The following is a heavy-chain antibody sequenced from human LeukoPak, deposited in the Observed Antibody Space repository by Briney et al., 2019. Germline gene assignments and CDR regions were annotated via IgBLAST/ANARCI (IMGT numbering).Heavy chain of an antibody. V-gene: IGHV3-30*19. J-gene: IGHJ6*02. CDR3: ARGITIFGVALYGMDV. CDR1: GFTFSRSW. Sequence: GGSLRLSCEASGFTFSRSWMSWVRQAPGKGLEWVAVISYDGSNKYYADSVKGRFTISRDNSKNTLYLQMNSLRAEDTAVYYCARGITIFGVALYGMDVWGQGTTVTVSS. D-gene: IGHD3-3*01. CDR2: ISYDGSNK.